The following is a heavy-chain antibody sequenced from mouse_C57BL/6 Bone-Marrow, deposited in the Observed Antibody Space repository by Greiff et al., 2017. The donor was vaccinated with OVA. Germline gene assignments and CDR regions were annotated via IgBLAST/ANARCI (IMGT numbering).Heavy chain of an antibody. CDR2: IDPETGGT. V-gene: IGHV1-15*01. Sequence: VQLQQSGAELVRPGASVTLSCKASGYTFTDYEMHWVKQTPVHGLEWIGAIDPETGGTAYNQKFKGKAILTADKSSSTAYMELRSLTSEDSAVYYCTRERDGYYVRYFDVWGTGTTVTVSS. J-gene: IGHJ1*03. CDR1: GYTFTDYE. D-gene: IGHD2-3*01. CDR3: TRERDGYYVRYFDV.